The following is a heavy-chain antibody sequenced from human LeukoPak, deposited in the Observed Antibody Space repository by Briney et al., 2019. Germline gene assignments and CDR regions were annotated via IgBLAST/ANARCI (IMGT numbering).Heavy chain of an antibody. CDR2: IYYSGST. D-gene: IGHD1-26*01. Sequence: SETLSLTCTVSGGSISSGGYYWSWIRQHPGKGLEWIGYIYYSGSTYYNPSLKSRATISVDTSKNQFSLKLSSVTAADTAVYYCARDQMVGAIDYWGQGTLVTVSS. CDR1: GGSISSGGYY. V-gene: IGHV4-31*03. J-gene: IGHJ4*02. CDR3: ARDQMVGAIDY.